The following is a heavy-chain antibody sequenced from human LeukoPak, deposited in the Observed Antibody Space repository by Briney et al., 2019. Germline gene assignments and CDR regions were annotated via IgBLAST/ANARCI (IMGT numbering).Heavy chain of an antibody. D-gene: IGHD2-8*01. CDR3: ARVSTLMMTTETPDTDY. CDR2: INSDGTRI. Sequence: PGGSLRLSCTASGFTFSSYWMHWVREAPGKGLAWVSRINSDGTRINYADSVKGRFTISRDNAKNTLYLQMSSLRAEDTAVYYCARVSTLMMTTETPDTDYWGQGTLVTVSS. V-gene: IGHV3-74*01. CDR1: GFTFSSYW. J-gene: IGHJ4*02.